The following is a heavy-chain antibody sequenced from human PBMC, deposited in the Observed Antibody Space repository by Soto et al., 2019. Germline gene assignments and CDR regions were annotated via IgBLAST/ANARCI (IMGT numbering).Heavy chain of an antibody. CDR1: GYTFTSYA. V-gene: IGHV1-3*01. D-gene: IGHD4-4*01. CDR2: INAGNGNT. Sequence: ASVKVSCKASGYTFTSYAMQWVRQAPGQRLEWMGWINAGNGNTKYSQKFQGRVTITRDTSASTAYMELSSLRSEDTAVYYCAQTTLFSGPYGMDVWGQGTTVTVSS. CDR3: AQTTLFSGPYGMDV. J-gene: IGHJ6*02.